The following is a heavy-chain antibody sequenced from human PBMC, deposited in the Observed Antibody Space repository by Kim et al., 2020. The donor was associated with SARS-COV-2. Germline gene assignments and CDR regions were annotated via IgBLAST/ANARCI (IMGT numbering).Heavy chain of an antibody. CDR1: GYTFSTYN. J-gene: IGHJ5*02. D-gene: IGHD1-26*01. Sequence: ASVKVSCKASGYTFSTYNLHWVRQAPGQGLEWIAWINTGSGGTQTSQSLQGRVTISRDTSASTAYLEMSSLTSEDTAVYYCARDHRVGLAPLDPWGQGTQVIVSS. CDR2: INTGSGGT. V-gene: IGHV1-3*04. CDR3: ARDHRVGLAPLDP.